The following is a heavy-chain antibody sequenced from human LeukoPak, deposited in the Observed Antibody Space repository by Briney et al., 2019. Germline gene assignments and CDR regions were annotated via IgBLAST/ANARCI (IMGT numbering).Heavy chain of an antibody. CDR2: VNTDGSST. D-gene: IGHD3-10*01. CDR3: AKSGIWPNYYFNY. V-gene: IGHV3-74*01. J-gene: IGHJ4*02. Sequence: GGSLRLSCAASGFTFSSYWMHWVRQAPGKGLVWVSRVNTDGSSTYYADSVKGRFTISRDNSKNTLYLQMNSLRAEDTAVYYCAKSGIWPNYYFNYWGQGTLVTVSS. CDR1: GFTFSSYW.